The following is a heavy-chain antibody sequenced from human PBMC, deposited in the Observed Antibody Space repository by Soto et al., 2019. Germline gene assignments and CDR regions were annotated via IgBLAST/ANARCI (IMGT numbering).Heavy chain of an antibody. CDR1: GGSINSYY. CDR3: ARTRGYCSGDSCYYFDY. V-gene: IGHV4-59*08. D-gene: IGHD2-15*01. J-gene: IGHJ4*02. Sequence: SETLSLTCTVSGGSINSYYWSWIRQPPGKGLEWIGYIYYSGSTNYNPSLKSRVTISVDTSKNQFSLKLSSVTAADTAVYYCARTRGYCSGDSCYYFDYWGQGTLVTVSS. CDR2: IYYSGST.